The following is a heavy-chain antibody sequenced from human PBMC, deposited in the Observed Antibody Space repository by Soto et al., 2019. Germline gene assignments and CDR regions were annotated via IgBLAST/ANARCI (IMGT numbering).Heavy chain of an antibody. D-gene: IGHD4-17*01. CDR3: ASALLDYGDYYFDS. J-gene: IGHJ4*02. Sequence: QVQLQESGPGLVKPSETLSLTCTVSGGSIRSHYWVWIRQPAGKALEWIGRVYISGSTNYNPSLESRVTMSVDTSKNQFALKLSSVTAAGTAVYYCASALLDYGDYYFDSWGQGTLVTVSS. V-gene: IGHV4-4*07. CDR1: GGSIRSHY. CDR2: VYISGST.